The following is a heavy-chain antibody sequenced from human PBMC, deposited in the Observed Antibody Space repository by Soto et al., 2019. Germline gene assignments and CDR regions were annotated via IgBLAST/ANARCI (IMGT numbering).Heavy chain of an antibody. D-gene: IGHD3-9*01. V-gene: IGHV5-51*01. CDR2: IYPGDSDT. J-gene: IGHJ6*02. CDR3: ASTIRFDYYYYGMDV. CDR1: GYSFTSYW. Sequence: PGESLKISCKGSGYSFTSYWIGWVRQMPGKGLEWMGIIYPGDSDTRYSPSFQGQVTISADKSISTAYLQWSSLKASDTAMYYCASTIRFDYYYYGMDVWGQGTTVTVSS.